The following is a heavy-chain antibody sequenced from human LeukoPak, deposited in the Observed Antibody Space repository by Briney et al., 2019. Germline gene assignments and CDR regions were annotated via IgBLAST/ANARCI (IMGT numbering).Heavy chain of an antibody. CDR3: ARVGADGSGFLFDY. CDR1: GGSISSSSYY. D-gene: IGHD3-10*01. J-gene: IGHJ4*02. Sequence: SETLSLTCTVSGGSISSSSYYWGWIRQPPGKGLEWIGSIYYSGSTYYNPSLKSRVTISVGTSKNQFSLKLSSVTAADTAVYYCARVGADGSGFLFDYWGQGTLVTVSS. V-gene: IGHV4-39*01. CDR2: IYYSGST.